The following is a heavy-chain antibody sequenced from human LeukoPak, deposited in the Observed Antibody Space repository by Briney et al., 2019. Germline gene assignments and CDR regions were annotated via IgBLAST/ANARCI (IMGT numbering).Heavy chain of an antibody. J-gene: IGHJ4*02. V-gene: IGHV4-38-2*01. Sequence: PSETLSLTCAVSGYSISSGLYWAWIRQPPGKGLEWVAAIYHSGSTYYKPSLKTRLTISMDTSKNQFSLRLTSVTAADTAVYYCASGLRFLEWLPVDYWGQGTLVTVSS. CDR1: GYSISSGLY. CDR3: ASGLRFLEWLPVDY. CDR2: IYHSGST. D-gene: IGHD3-3*01.